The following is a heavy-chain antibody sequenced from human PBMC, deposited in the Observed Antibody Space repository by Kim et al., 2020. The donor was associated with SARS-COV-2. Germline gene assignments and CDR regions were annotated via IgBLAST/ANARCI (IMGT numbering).Heavy chain of an antibody. J-gene: IGHJ3*02. CDR3: AREKSGLLGAFDI. D-gene: IGHD1-26*01. Sequence: HPPLKRRVTISVDTSKNQFSRKLSSVTAADTAVYYCAREKSGLLGAFDIWGQGTMVTVSS. V-gene: IGHV4-59*01.